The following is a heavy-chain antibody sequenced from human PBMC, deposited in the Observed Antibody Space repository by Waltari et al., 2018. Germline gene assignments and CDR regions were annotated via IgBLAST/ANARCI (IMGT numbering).Heavy chain of an antibody. CDR3: ATGGWGFYLDN. D-gene: IGHD7-27*01. CDR1: GFTFSSYS. V-gene: IGHV3-21*01. Sequence: EVQLVESGGGLVKPGGSLRLSCAASGFTFSSYSMNWVRQAPGKGLEWISSISSTGTSTHYADSVKGRVTISRDIAKNSLYLQMNSLRAEDTGVYWCATGGWGFYLDNWGQGTLVTFSS. CDR2: ISSTGTST. J-gene: IGHJ4*02.